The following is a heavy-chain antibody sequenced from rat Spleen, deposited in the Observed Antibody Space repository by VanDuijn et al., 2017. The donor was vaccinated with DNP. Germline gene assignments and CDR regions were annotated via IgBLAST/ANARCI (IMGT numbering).Heavy chain of an antibody. J-gene: IGHJ2*01. CDR2: ISYDGGNT. D-gene: IGHD5-1*01. Sequence: EVQLVESGGDLVQSGRSLKTSCAASGCTCSAFYMATVRQAQTKGLEWVASISYDGGNTYYRDSVKGRFTISRDNARSSLYLQMDSLRFEDTATYYCTIRAGSFEDWGQGVMVTVSS. V-gene: IGHV5-20*01. CDR3: TIRAGSFED. CDR1: GCTCSAFY.